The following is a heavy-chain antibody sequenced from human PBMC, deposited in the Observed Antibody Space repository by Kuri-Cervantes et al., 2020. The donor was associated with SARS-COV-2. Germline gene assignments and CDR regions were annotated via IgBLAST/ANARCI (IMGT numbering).Heavy chain of an antibody. CDR1: GFTFSSYA. CDR2: ISYDGSNK. V-gene: IGHV3-30-3*02. D-gene: IGHD6-13*01. Sequence: GESLKISCAASGFTFSSYAMHWVRQAPGKGLEWVAVISYDGSNKYYADSVKGRFTISRDNSKNTLYLQMNSLRAEDTAVYYCAKQLGIGAVGAFDIWGQGTMVTVSS. CDR3: AKQLGIGAVGAFDI. J-gene: IGHJ3*02.